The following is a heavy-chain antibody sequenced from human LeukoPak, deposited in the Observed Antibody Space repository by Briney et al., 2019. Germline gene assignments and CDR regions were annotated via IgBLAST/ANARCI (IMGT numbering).Heavy chain of an antibody. J-gene: IGHJ4*02. CDR1: GFTFSSYW. D-gene: IGHD3-22*01. Sequence: PGGSLRLSCAASGFTFSSYWMHWVRHAPGKGPMWVSRINSDGSRTTYADSVRGRFTISRDNAKSTLYLQMNSLRVEDTAVYYCARVLNYYDSSGYYFSYWGQGTLVTVSS. CDR3: ARVLNYYDSSGYYFSY. V-gene: IGHV3-74*01. CDR2: INSDGSRT.